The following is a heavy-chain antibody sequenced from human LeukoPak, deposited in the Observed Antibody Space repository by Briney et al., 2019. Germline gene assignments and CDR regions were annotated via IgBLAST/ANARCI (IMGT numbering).Heavy chain of an antibody. J-gene: IGHJ4*02. Sequence: GGSLRLSCAASGFTFSSYAMSWVRQAPGKGLEWVSGISGSGTSTYYADSVKGRSTISRDNSKNTLSLQMHSLRAEDTAVYYCANLGLYQEADYWGQGTLVTVSS. D-gene: IGHD3-16*01. CDR1: GFTFSSYA. CDR2: ISGSGTST. CDR3: ANLGLYQEADY. V-gene: IGHV3-23*01.